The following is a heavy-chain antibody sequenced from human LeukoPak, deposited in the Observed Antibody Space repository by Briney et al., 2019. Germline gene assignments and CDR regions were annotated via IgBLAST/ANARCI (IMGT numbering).Heavy chain of an antibody. CDR2: IIPIFGTA. CDR3: ASGFMAAAPLDY. D-gene: IGHD6-13*01. J-gene: IGHJ4*02. CDR1: GGTFSSYA. V-gene: IGHV1-69*13. Sequence: ASVKVSCKASGGTFSSYAISWVRQAPGQGLEWMGGIIPIFGTANYAQKFQGRVTITADESTSTTYMELSSLRSEDTAVYYCASGFMAAAPLDYWGQGTLVTVSS.